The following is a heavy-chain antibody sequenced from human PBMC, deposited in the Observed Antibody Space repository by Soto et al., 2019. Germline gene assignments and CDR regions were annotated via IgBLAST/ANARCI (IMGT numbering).Heavy chain of an antibody. J-gene: IGHJ6*02. CDR1: GFTFSSYW. CDR2: INRDGSST. D-gene: IGHD3-3*01. Sequence: PGGSLRLSCAASGFTFSSYWIHWVRQAPGKGLVWVSRINRDGSSTSYADSVKGRFTISRDNAKNTRYLQMNSLRSEDTAVYYCARGTKVGYDFWSGYYTPYYYYYGMDVWGQVTTVTVSS. V-gene: IGHV3-74*01. CDR3: ARGTKVGYDFWSGYYTPYYYYYGMDV.